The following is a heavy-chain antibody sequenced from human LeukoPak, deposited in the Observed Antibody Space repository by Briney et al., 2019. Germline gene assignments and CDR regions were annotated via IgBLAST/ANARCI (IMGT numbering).Heavy chain of an antibody. CDR2: INPSGGST. CDR1: GYTFTSYY. D-gene: IGHD3-3*01. Sequence: ASVKVSCKASGYTFTSYYMHWVRQAPGQGLEWMGIINPSGGSTSYAQKLQGRVTMTTDTSTSTAYMELRSLRSDDTAVYYCARDKISGYYDFWSENWFDPWGQGTLVTVSS. V-gene: IGHV1-46*01. J-gene: IGHJ5*02. CDR3: ARDKISGYYDFWSENWFDP.